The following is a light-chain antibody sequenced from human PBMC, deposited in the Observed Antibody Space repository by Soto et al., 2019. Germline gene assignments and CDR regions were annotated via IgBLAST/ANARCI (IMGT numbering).Light chain of an antibody. CDR1: QSISSW. CDR2: KAS. V-gene: IGKV1-5*03. J-gene: IGKJ4*01. CDR3: QQYNSYSLT. Sequence: DIQMTQSPSTLSASVGDRVTITCRASQSISSWLAWYQQKPGKAPKLLIYKASSLESGVPSRFSGSGSGTEFTLTISSLQPDDFASYYCQQYNSYSLTFGGGTKVEIK.